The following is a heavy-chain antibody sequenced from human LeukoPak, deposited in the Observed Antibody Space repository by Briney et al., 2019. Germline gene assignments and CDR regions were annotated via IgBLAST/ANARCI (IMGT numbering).Heavy chain of an antibody. V-gene: IGHV3-7*01. CDR3: ARIAYVSTWYIDY. CDR1: ASTFSGNW. Sequence: GGSLRLSCAASASTFSGNWMHWVRQAPGKGLEWVANIKQDGSEKYSLDSVKGRFTISRDNAKNSLSLQMNSLRAEDTAVYYCARIAYVSTWYIDYWGQGTLVTVSS. D-gene: IGHD6-13*01. J-gene: IGHJ4*02. CDR2: IKQDGSEK.